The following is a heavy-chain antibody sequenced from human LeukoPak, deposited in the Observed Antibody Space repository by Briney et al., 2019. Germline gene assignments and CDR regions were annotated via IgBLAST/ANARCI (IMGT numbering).Heavy chain of an antibody. V-gene: IGHV3-23*01. CDR3: AKGKSYGGNSGTEYFQY. CDR2: ISGSGGST. J-gene: IGHJ1*01. D-gene: IGHD4-23*01. Sequence: GGSLRLSCAASGFTFSSYSMNWVRHAPGEGLEWVSAISGSGGSTYYADSVKGRFTISRDNSKNTLYLQMNSLRAEDTAVYYCAKGKSYGGNSGTEYFQYWGQGTLVTVSS. CDR1: GFTFSSYS.